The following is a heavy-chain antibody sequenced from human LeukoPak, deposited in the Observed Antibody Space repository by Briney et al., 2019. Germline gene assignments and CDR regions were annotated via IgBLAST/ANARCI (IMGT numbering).Heavy chain of an antibody. D-gene: IGHD5-18*01. CDR3: ARDSRSGYSYGYSSRLGAFDI. Sequence: SQTLPLTCTVSGGSISSGGYYWSWIRQPPGKGLEWIGYIYHSGSTYYNPSLKSRVTISVDRSKNQFSLKLSSVTAADTAVYYCARDSRSGYSYGYSSRLGAFDIWGQGTMVTVSS. V-gene: IGHV4-30-2*01. J-gene: IGHJ3*02. CDR1: GGSISSGGYY. CDR2: IYHSGST.